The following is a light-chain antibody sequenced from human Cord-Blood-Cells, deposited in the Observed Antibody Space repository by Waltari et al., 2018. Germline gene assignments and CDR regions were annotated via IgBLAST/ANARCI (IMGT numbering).Light chain of an antibody. Sequence: QSALTQPASVSGSPGQSITISCTGTSSDGGGYNYVSWYQQTPGKAPKLMIYEVSNRPSGVSNRFSGSKSGNTASLTISGLQAEDEADYYCSSYTSSSTVVFGGGTKLTVL. CDR2: EVS. V-gene: IGLV2-14*01. CDR3: SSYTSSSTVV. J-gene: IGLJ2*01. CDR1: SSDGGGYNY.